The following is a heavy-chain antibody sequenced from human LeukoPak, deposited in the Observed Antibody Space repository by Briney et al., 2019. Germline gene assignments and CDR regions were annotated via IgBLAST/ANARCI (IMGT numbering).Heavy chain of an antibody. V-gene: IGHV4-61*01. CDR1: GGSVSSGSYY. Sequence: PSETLSLTCTVSGGSVSSGSYYWSWIRQPPGKGLEWIGYIYYSGSTNYNPSLKSRVTISVDTSKNQFPLKLSSVTAADTAVYYCARGPYSGSSFEYFQHWGQGSLVTVSS. J-gene: IGHJ1*01. CDR2: IYYSGST. D-gene: IGHD1-26*01. CDR3: ARGPYSGSSFEYFQH.